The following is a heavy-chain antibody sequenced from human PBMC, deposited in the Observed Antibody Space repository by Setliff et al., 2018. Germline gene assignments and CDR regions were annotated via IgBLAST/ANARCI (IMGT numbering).Heavy chain of an antibody. D-gene: IGHD6-13*01. CDR1: GYTFTSCD. CDR2: MNPNSGNT. V-gene: IGHV1-8*01. CDR3: ARAYSSSWYLYYYYGMDV. J-gene: IGHJ6*02. Sequence: ASVKVSCKASGYTFTSCDINWVRQATGQGLEWMGWMNPNSGNTGYAQKFQGRVTMTRNTSISTAYMELSSLRSEDTAVYYCARAYSSSWYLYYYYGMDVWGQGTTVTVSS.